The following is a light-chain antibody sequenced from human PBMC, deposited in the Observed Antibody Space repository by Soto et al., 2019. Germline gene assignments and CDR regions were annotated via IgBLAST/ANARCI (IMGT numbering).Light chain of an antibody. J-gene: IGKJ3*01. CDR1: QGISNY. Sequence: DIQMTQSPAALSASVGDRVIIAGRRSQGISNYLAWYQKEPGRVPNVLIYGASNLQSGVPSRFSGSGSGTDFTLTISSLPPEDVATYHCQKYDSAPFTFGPGTKVDIK. CDR2: GAS. CDR3: QKYDSAPFT. V-gene: IGKV1-27*01.